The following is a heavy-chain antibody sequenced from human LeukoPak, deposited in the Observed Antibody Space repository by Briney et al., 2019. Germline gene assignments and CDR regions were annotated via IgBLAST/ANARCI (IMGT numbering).Heavy chain of an antibody. V-gene: IGHV1-3*01. CDR2: INACNGDT. D-gene: IGHD2-21*01. CDR3: ARDDCGDTCYPGGY. J-gene: IGHJ4*02. Sequence: ASVKVSCKASGYTFTKYVVHWVRQAPGQRPDWMGSINACNGDTKYSQNFQDRVTITRDTSANTAYMELSSLTSEDTALYYCARDDCGDTCYPGGYWGQGTRVTVSS. CDR1: GYTFTKYV.